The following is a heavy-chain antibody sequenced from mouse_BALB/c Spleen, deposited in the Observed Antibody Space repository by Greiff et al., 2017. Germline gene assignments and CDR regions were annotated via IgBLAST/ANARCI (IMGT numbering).Heavy chain of an antibody. CDR2: INSNGGST. J-gene: IGHJ1*01. CDR1: GFTFSSYG. CDR3: ASHRYDGYFDV. Sequence: DVMLVESGGGLVQPGGSLKLSCAASGFTFSSYGMSWVRQTPDKRLELVATINSNGGSTYYPDSVKGRFTISRDNAKNTLYLQMSSLKSEDTAMYYCASHRYDGYFDVWGAGTTVTVSS. V-gene: IGHV5-6-3*01. D-gene: IGHD2-14*01.